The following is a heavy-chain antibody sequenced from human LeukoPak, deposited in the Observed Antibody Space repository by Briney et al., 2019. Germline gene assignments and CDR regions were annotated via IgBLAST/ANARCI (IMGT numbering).Heavy chain of an antibody. D-gene: IGHD4-17*01. J-gene: IGHJ6*02. V-gene: IGHV3-23*01. CDR2: ISDSGDST. CDR3: AKHQQIYGDSLMDV. Sequence: GGSLRLSCAASGFTLSNYAMSWVRQPPGKGLEWVSSISDSGDSTYNADSVKGRFTISRDDSKNTLYLQMHSLRAEDTAVYFCAKHQQIYGDSLMDVWGQGTTVTVSS. CDR1: GFTLSNYA.